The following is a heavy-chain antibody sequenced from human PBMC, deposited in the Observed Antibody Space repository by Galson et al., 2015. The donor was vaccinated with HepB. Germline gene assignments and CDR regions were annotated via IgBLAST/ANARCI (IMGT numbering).Heavy chain of an antibody. CDR1: GFTFSSYS. CDR2: IRSSSSYI. D-gene: IGHD6-13*01. Sequence: SLRLSCAASGFTFSSYSMNWVRQAPGKGLEWVSSIRSSSSYIYYADSVKGRFTISRDNAKNSLYLQMNSLRAEDKAVYHCAWGYSSSWNDSWGQGTLVTVSS. J-gene: IGHJ4*02. V-gene: IGHV3-21*01. CDR3: AWGYSSSWNDS.